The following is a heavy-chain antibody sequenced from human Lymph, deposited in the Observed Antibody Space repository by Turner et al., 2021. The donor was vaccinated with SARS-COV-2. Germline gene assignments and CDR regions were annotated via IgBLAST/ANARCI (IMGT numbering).Heavy chain of an antibody. CDR1: GFIVSRNY. V-gene: IGHV3-53*02. Sequence: EVQLVETGGGLLQPGASLSLSWAASGFIVSRNYMNGVRQAAGRGLEWVSLIYSGGSTYYADSVKGRFTISRDNSKNTLYLQMNSLRAEDTAVYYCARDLQLYGMDVWGQGTTVTVSS. D-gene: IGHD1-1*01. J-gene: IGHJ6*02. CDR2: IYSGGST. CDR3: ARDLQLYGMDV.